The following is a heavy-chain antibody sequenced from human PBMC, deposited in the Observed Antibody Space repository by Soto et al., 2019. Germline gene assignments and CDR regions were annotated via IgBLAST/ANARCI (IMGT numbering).Heavy chain of an antibody. CDR2: IYHSGDT. CDR3: ARAPGNERLDY. J-gene: IGHJ4*02. D-gene: IGHD1-1*01. Sequence: QVQLQESGPGLVKPSQTLSLTCTVSGAYVNTGGYYWSWVRQYSGKGLEWIGYIYHSGDTYYNPSLKSRLTISVDSSKTRFSLSLSSVTVADTAVYYCARAPGNERLDYWGQGTLVIVSS. V-gene: IGHV4-31*03. CDR1: GAYVNTGGYY.